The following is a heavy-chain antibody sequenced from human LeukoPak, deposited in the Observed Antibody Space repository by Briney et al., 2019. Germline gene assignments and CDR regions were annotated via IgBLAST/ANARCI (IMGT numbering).Heavy chain of an antibody. V-gene: IGHV1-18*01. D-gene: IGHD4-17*01. CDR2: ISAYNGNT. CDR1: GYTLTELS. CDR3: ARDYGDYVGFDP. Sequence: ASVKVSCKVSGYTLTELSMHWVRQAPGQGLEWMGWISAYNGNTNYAQKLQGRVTMTTDTSTSTAYMELRSLRSDDTAVYYCARDYGDYVGFDPWGQGTLVTVSS. J-gene: IGHJ5*02.